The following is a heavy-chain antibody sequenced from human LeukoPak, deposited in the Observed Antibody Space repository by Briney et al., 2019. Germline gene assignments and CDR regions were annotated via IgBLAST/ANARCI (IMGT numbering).Heavy chain of an antibody. CDR1: GGTFSSYA. J-gene: IGHJ4*02. Sequence: SVKVSCKASGGTFSSYAISWVRQAPGQGLEWMGRITPIFGTANYAQKFQGRVTITTDESTSTAYMELSSLRSEDTAVYYCARGSYGYEFYFDYWGQGTLVTVSS. V-gene: IGHV1-69*05. CDR2: ITPIFGTA. D-gene: IGHD5-18*01. CDR3: ARGSYGYEFYFDY.